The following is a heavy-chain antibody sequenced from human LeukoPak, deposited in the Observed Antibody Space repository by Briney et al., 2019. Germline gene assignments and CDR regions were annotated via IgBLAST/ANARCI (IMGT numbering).Heavy chain of an antibody. CDR1: GGTFSSYA. CDR2: IIPIFGTA. J-gene: IGHJ5*02. CDR3: ATLKSGLVVAATGPYNWFDP. D-gene: IGHD2-15*01. Sequence: SVKVSCKASGGTFSSYAISWVRQAPGQGLEWMGGIIPIFGTANYAQKFQGRVTITADESTSTAYMELSSLRFEDTAVYYCATLKSGLVVAATGPYNWFDPWGQGTLVTVSS. V-gene: IGHV1-69*01.